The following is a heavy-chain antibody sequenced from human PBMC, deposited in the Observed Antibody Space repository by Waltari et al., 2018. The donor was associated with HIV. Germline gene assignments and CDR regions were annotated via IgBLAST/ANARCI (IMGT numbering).Heavy chain of an antibody. J-gene: IGHJ4*02. V-gene: IGHV3-73*01. CDR2: IRTKANSYAT. CDR3: TRLVAAVAGTGY. Sequence: EVQLVESGGGLVQPGVSLNLSCAASGFPFSGSTMHWVRQASGKGLEWVGRIRTKANSYATAYAASVKGRFIISRDDSKNTAYLQMNNLKTEDTAVYYCTRLVAAVAGTGYWGQGTLVTVSS. CDR1: GFPFSGST. D-gene: IGHD6-19*01.